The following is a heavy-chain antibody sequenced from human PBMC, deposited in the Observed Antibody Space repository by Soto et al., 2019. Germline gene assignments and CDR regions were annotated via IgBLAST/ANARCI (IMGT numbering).Heavy chain of an antibody. J-gene: IGHJ3*02. D-gene: IGHD2-15*01. Sequence: GGSLSLSCAASGFTFSNAWMSWVRQAPGKGLEWVGRIKSKTDGGTTDYAAPVKGRFTISRDDSKNTLYLQMNSLRAEDTAVYYCSKDIVVVVAAGDAFDTWGQGTMVTVSS. CDR1: GFTFSNAW. V-gene: IGHV3-15*01. CDR3: SKDIVVVVAAGDAFDT. CDR2: IKSKTDGGTT.